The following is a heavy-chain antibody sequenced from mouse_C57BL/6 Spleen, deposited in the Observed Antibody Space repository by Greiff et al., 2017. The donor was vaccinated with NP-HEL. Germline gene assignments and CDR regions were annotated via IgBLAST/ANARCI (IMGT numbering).Heavy chain of an antibody. Sequence: EVQLQQSGPELVKPGASVKISCKASGYSFTGYYMNWVKQSPEKSLEWIGEINPSTGGTTYNQKFKAKATLTVDKSSSTAYMQLKSLTSEDSAVYYCARYGVPLYYFDYWGQGTTLTVSS. CDR1: GYSFTGYY. CDR2: INPSTGGT. D-gene: IGHD1-1*02. V-gene: IGHV1-42*01. J-gene: IGHJ2*01. CDR3: ARYGVPLYYFDY.